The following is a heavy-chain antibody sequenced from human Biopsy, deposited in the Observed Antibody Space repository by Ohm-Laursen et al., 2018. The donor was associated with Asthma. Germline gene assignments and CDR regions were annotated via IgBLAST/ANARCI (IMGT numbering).Heavy chain of an antibody. CDR1: GGSIGAGDYY. CDR2: IYYSGST. V-gene: IGHV4-30-4*01. Sequence: PSETLSLTCSVSGGSIGAGDYYWSWIRQPPGKGLEWIGYIYYSGSTSHNPSLTSRLTIPVDTSKNQFSLKLTSVTAADTAVYYCARASLAARANWFDPWGQGTLVSVSS. D-gene: IGHD6-6*01. J-gene: IGHJ5*02. CDR3: ARASLAARANWFDP.